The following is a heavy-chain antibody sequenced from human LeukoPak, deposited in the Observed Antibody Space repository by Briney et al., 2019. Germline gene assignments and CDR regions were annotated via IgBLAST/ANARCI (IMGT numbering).Heavy chain of an antibody. CDR2: IHYSGST. CDR3: ARGVGALFQH. Sequence: PSETLSLICTVSGGSISSYDWTWIRQPPGKGLEWIGYIHYSGSTNYNPSLKSRVTISVDTSKNQFSLKLSSVTAADTAVYYCARGVGALFQHWGQGTLVTVSS. D-gene: IGHD1-26*01. J-gene: IGHJ1*01. CDR1: GGSISSYD. V-gene: IGHV4-59*08.